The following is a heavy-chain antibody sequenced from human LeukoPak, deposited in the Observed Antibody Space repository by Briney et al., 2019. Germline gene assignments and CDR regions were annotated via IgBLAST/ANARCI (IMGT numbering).Heavy chain of an antibody. Sequence: ASVKVSCKASGGTFSSYAISWVRQAPGQGLEWMGGIIPIFGTANYAQKFQGRVTITADESTSTAYMELSSLRSEDTAVYYCARRITIFGAPGSYFDYWGQGTLVTVSS. J-gene: IGHJ4*02. CDR1: GGTFSSYA. CDR3: ARRITIFGAPGSYFDY. D-gene: IGHD3-3*01. CDR2: IIPIFGTA. V-gene: IGHV1-69*13.